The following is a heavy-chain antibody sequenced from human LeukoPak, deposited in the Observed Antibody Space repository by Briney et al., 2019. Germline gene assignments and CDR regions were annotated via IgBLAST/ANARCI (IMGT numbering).Heavy chain of an antibody. CDR2: IRYDGSNK. D-gene: IGHD3-22*01. CDR1: GFTFSSYG. Sequence: GGSLRLSSAASGFTFSSYGMHWVRQAPGKGLEWVAFIRYDGSNKYYADSVKGRFTISTDNSKNTLYLQMNSLRAEDTAVYYCAKSYYDSSGYYYVSYFDYWGQGPLVTVSS. V-gene: IGHV3-30*02. CDR3: AKSYYDSSGYYYVSYFDY. J-gene: IGHJ4*02.